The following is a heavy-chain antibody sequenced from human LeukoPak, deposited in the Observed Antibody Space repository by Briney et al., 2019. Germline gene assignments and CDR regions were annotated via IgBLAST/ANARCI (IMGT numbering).Heavy chain of an antibody. CDR2: ISYDVSNK. V-gene: IGHV3-30*18. J-gene: IGHJ4*02. D-gene: IGHD6-19*01. CDR3: AKGGEHSSGWYSDY. CDR1: GFTFSSYS. Sequence: PGGSLRLSCAASGFTFSSYSMNWVRQAPGKGLEWVAVISYDVSNKYYADSVKGRFTISRDNSKNTLYLQMNSLGAEDTAVYYCAKGGEHSSGWYSDYWGQGTLVTVSS.